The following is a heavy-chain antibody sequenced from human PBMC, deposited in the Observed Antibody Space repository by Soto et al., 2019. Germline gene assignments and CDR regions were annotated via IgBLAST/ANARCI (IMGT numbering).Heavy chain of an antibody. Sequence: SETLSLTCAVYGGSFSGYYWSWIRQPPGKGLEWIGEINHSGSTNYNPSLKSRVTISVDTSKNQFSLKLSSVTAADTAVYYCARGSLSSSRYWYFDLWGRGTLVTVSS. J-gene: IGHJ2*01. CDR3: ARGSLSSSRYWYFDL. CDR2: INHSGST. CDR1: GGSFSGYY. D-gene: IGHD6-13*01. V-gene: IGHV4-34*01.